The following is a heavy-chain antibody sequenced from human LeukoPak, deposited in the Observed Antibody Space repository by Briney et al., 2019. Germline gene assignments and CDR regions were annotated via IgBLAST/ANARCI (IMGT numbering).Heavy chain of an antibody. Sequence: PSETLSLTCAVYGGSFRGYYWSWIRQPPGKGLEWIGEINHSGSTNYNPSLKSRVTISVDTSKNQFSLKLSSVTAADTAVYYCARKNGGEPPREVWIGKEKNGAFDIWGQGTMVTVSS. CDR3: ARKNGGEPPREVWIGKEKNGAFDI. D-gene: IGHD1-14*01. V-gene: IGHV4-34*01. J-gene: IGHJ3*02. CDR2: INHSGST. CDR1: GGSFRGYY.